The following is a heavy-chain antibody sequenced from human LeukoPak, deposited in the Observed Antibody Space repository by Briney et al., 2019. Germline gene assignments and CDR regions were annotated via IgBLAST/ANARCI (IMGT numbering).Heavy chain of an antibody. Sequence: GGSLRLSCAASGFTFSSYSMNWVRQAPGKGLEWVSSISSSSSYIYYADSVKGRFTISRDNAKNSLYLQMNSLRAEDTAVYYCARGATVTTLIINWFDPWGQGTLVTVSS. D-gene: IGHD4-17*01. CDR2: ISSSSSYI. J-gene: IGHJ5*02. CDR3: ARGATVTTLIINWFDP. V-gene: IGHV3-21*01. CDR1: GFTFSSYS.